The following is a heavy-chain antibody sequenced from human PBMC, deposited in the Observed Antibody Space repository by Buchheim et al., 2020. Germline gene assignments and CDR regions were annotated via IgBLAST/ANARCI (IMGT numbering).Heavy chain of an antibody. CDR2: IPYDGSET. CDR1: GFTFGSFG. Sequence: QVQLVESGGGVVQPGRSLRLSCAASGFTFGSFGIHWVRQAPGKGLEWVALIPYDGSETYYGDTVKGRFTISRDNSKNTLYLQMNSMRAEDTAVYYCAKKGGYRSSSTYYYYYMDVWGKGTT. V-gene: IGHV3-30*18. D-gene: IGHD5-18*01. CDR3: AKKGGYRSSSTYYYYYMDV. J-gene: IGHJ6*03.